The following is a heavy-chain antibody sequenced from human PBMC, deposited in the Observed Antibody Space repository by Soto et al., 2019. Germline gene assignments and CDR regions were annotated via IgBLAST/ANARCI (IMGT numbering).Heavy chain of an antibody. CDR1: GGTFSSYA. CDR2: IIPIFGTA. Sequence: QVQLVQSGAEVKKPGSSVKVSCKASGGTFSSYAISWVRQAPGQGLEWMGGIIPIFGTANYAQKFQGRVTITADESTSTAYVELSSLRSEDTAVYYSARDRPYYYDSSGYGWFDPWGQGTLVTVSS. V-gene: IGHV1-69*01. D-gene: IGHD3-22*01. J-gene: IGHJ5*02. CDR3: ARDRPYYYDSSGYGWFDP.